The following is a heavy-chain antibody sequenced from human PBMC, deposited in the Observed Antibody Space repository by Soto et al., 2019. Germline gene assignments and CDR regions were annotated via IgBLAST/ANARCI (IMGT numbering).Heavy chain of an antibody. CDR3: ARGTTVMFYYYGMDV. J-gene: IGHJ6*02. Sequence: SETLALTCAVSGYSISSGYYWGLIRQPAGKGLEWIGSIYHSGSTYYNPSLKSRVTISVDTSKNQFSLKLSSVTAADTAVYYCARGTTVMFYYYGMDVWGQGTTVTVSS. D-gene: IGHD4-4*01. V-gene: IGHV4-38-2*01. CDR2: IYHSGST. CDR1: GYSISSGYY.